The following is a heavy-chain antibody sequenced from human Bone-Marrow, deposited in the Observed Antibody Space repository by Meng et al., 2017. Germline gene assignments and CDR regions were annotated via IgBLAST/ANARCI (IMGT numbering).Heavy chain of an antibody. CDR2: INIYNGIT. CDR1: DYTLTSDG. V-gene: IGHV1-18*04. CDR3: ATRGNPYLDR. Sequence: GQLVQAGARVKKPGASVKVSCKVSDYTLTSDGFSWVRQAPGQGLQWMGWINIYNGITNYGRNFQGRVTLTTDTSTSTGYMELSSLTSDDTAVYYCATRGNPYLDRWGQGTLVTVSS. J-gene: IGHJ4*02.